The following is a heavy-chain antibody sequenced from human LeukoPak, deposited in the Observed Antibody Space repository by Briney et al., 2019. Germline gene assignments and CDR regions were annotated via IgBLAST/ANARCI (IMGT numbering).Heavy chain of an antibody. CDR3: ARDHTHYCSSTSCYIDHYYYYMDV. CDR2: IKQGGSEK. D-gene: IGHD2-2*02. CDR1: GFTFSSYW. Sequence: GGSLRLSCAASGFTFSSYWMSWVRQAPGKGLEWVANIKQGGSEKYCVDSVKGRFTISRDNAKNSLYLQMNSLRAEDTPVYYCARDHTHYCSSTSCYIDHYYYYMDVWGKGTTVTVSS. J-gene: IGHJ6*03. V-gene: IGHV3-7*01.